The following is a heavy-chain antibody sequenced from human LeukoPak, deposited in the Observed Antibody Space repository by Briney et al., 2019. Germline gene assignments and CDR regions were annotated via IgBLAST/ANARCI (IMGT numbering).Heavy chain of an antibody. V-gene: IGHV3-23*01. CDR1: GFTFSSYA. Sequence: PGGSLRLSCAASGFTFSSYAMSWVRQAPGKGLEWVSAISGSGGSTYYADSVKGRFTISKDNSKNTLYLQMNSLRAEDTAVYYCAKRGRYYYDSSVEYWGQGTLVTVSS. CDR3: AKRGRYYYDSSVEY. CDR2: ISGSGGST. D-gene: IGHD3-22*01. J-gene: IGHJ4*02.